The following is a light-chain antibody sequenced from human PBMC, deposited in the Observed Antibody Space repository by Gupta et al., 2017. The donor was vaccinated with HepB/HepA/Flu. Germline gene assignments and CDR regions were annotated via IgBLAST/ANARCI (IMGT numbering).Light chain of an antibody. V-gene: IGLV2-23*02. CDR1: SSDVGTYDL. CDR3: CSYANGGTWL. Sequence: QSALTQPASVSGSPGQSITLSCTGTSSDVGTYDLVSWYQQHPGKAPKLMIYEVNKRPSGVSNRFSGSKSGNTASLTISGLQAEDEAYYYCCSYANGGTWLLGAGTKLTVL. J-gene: IGLJ1*01. CDR2: EVN.